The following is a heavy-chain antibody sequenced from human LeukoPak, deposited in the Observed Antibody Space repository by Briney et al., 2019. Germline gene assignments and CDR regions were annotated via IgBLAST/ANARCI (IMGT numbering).Heavy chain of an antibody. CDR3: ARDRMGEALGYNWNYFGWFDP. CDR2: ISYDGSNK. CDR1: GFTFSSHA. Sequence: GGSLRLSCAASGFTFSSHAMHWVRQAPGKGLEWVAVISYDGSNKYYADSVKGRFTISRDNSKNTLYLQMNSLRAEDTAVYYCARDRMGEALGYNWNYFGWFDPWGQGTLVTVSS. J-gene: IGHJ5*02. V-gene: IGHV3-30-3*01. D-gene: IGHD1-7*01.